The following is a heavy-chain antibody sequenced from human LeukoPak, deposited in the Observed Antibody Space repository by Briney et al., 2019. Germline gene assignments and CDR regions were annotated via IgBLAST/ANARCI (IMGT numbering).Heavy chain of an antibody. V-gene: IGHV3-48*03. CDR1: RFTFSIYE. CDR3: SRANYDSRAYTYYFDS. J-gene: IGHJ4*02. Sequence: PGGSLRLSCAASRFTFSIYEMHWLPQAPGKGLEGVLDISNSGSNIYYADYVKGRFTISRDNAKNTLYLQINSLRAEDTSIYKWSRANYDSRAYTYYFDSWGQGTLVTVSS. CDR2: ISNSGSNI. D-gene: IGHD3-22*01.